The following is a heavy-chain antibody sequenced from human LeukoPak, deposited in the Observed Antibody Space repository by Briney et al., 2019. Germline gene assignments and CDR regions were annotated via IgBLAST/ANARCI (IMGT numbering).Heavy chain of an antibody. Sequence: PSETLSLTCTVSGGSISSGGYYWSWIRQHPGKGLEWIGYIYYSGSTYYNPSLKSRVTISVDTSKNQFSLKLSSVTAADTAVYYCASEMATTSYFDYWGQGTLVTVSS. CDR1: GGSISSGGYY. CDR3: ASEMATTSYFDY. CDR2: IYYSGST. V-gene: IGHV4-31*03. D-gene: IGHD5-24*01. J-gene: IGHJ4*02.